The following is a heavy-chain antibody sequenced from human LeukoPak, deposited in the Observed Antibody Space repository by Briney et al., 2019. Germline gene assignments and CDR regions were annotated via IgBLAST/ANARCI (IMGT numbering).Heavy chain of an antibody. J-gene: IGHJ6*03. V-gene: IGHV4-59*01. CDR1: GGSISSYY. D-gene: IGHD3-10*01. CDR2: IYYSGST. Sequence: PSETLSLTCTVSGGSISSYYWSWIRQPPGKGLEWIGYIYYSGSTNYNPSLKSRVTISVDTSKNQFSLKLSSVTAADTAVYYCARDRHGGFGELLRTYYYYMDVWGKGTTVTVSS. CDR3: ARDRHGGFGELLRTYYYYMDV.